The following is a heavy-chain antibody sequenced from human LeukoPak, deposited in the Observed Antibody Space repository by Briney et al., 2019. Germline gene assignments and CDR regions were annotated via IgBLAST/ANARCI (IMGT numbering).Heavy chain of an antibody. CDR3: AKADGNFDLLLLSTYYYYYAMDV. J-gene: IGHJ6*02. CDR1: GFTFSSYD. V-gene: IGHV3-23*02. D-gene: IGHD3-9*01. Sequence: GGSLSLSCSGSGFTFSSYDMSWVRRAPGKGLEWVSDIKGGDGRSYYRHSCKGRFTVTKDNAKNTQYLKMNSQQAVHTAIYFCAKADGNFDLLLLSTYYYYYAMDVWGQGTTATVSS. CDR2: IKGGDGRS.